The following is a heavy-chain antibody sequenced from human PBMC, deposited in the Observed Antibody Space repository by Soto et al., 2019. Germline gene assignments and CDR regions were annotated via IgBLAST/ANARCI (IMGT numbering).Heavy chain of an antibody. J-gene: IGHJ4*02. CDR2: ISAYNGNT. V-gene: IGHV1-18*01. CDR3: ARGRASSSSLYYFDY. D-gene: IGHD6-6*01. CDR1: GYIFSNFG. Sequence: ASVKVSCKTSGYIFSNFGISWMRQVPGQGLEWMGWISAYNGNTNYAQKFQDRVTLTTDTSKNQFSLKLSSVTAADTAVYYCARGRASSSSLYYFDYWGQGTLVTVSS.